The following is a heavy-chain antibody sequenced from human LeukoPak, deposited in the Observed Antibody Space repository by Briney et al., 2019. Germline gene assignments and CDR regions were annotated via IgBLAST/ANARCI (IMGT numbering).Heavy chain of an antibody. CDR1: GFPFSRFA. J-gene: IGHJ4*02. D-gene: IGHD6-13*01. CDR2: ISYDGSNK. Sequence: GQSLRLSCAASGFPFSRFAMHWVRQAPGKGLDWVAVISYDGSNKYYADSVKGRFTIPRDNSKNTLYLQMNSLRAEDTAVYYCAYGYSSSWYGSLDYWGQGTLVTVSS. CDR3: AYGYSSSWYGSLDY. V-gene: IGHV3-30-3*01.